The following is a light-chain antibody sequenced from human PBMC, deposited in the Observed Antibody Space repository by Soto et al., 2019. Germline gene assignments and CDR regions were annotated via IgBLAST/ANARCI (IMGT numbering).Light chain of an antibody. J-gene: IGKJ1*01. Sequence: EIVLTQSPGTLSLSPGDRATLSCRASQSVTGSYLAWYQHKPGQAPSLLIYGASSRATGIPNRFSGSGSGTDLALTISGLEPEDIAGYYCQQYGPSPRSFGQGTKVEIK. CDR2: GAS. V-gene: IGKV3-20*01. CDR1: QSVTGSY. CDR3: QQYGPSPRS.